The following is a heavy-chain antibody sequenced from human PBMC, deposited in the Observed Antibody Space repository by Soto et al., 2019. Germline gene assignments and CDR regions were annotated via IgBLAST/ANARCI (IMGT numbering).Heavy chain of an antibody. Sequence: GESLKISCKGSEYNFASYWIGWVRQMPGKGLEWMGIIYPGDSDARYSPSFQGQVTISADKSISTAYLQWSSLKASDTAMYYCARRRGGTSRPEFDYWGQGTLVTVSS. V-gene: IGHV5-51*01. J-gene: IGHJ4*02. CDR3: ARRRGGTSRPEFDY. CDR2: IYPGDSDA. CDR1: EYNFASYW. D-gene: IGHD3-10*01.